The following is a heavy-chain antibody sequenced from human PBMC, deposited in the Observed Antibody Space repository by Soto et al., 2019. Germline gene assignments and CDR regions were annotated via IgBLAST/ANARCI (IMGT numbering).Heavy chain of an antibody. CDR2: IGSDGST. D-gene: IGHD1-1*01. J-gene: IGHJ4*02. Sequence: GGSLRLSCAASGFPFSRHAMAWVRRAAGRGLEWVATIGSDGSTYHAESVKGRFSISRDNYGNMLHLQLNSLRVEDTGIYYCAKDPYNHRFDSWGQGXLVTVYS. CDR1: GFPFSRHA. CDR3: AKDPYNHRFDS. V-gene: IGHV3-23*01.